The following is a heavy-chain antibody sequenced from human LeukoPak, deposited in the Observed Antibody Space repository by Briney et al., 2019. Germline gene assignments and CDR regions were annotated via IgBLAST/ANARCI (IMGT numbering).Heavy chain of an antibody. V-gene: IGHV3-7*03. CDR1: GFTFSSYW. CDR3: ARAAAAAGILFDY. CDR2: IKQDGSEK. Sequence: GGSLRLSCAASGFTFSSYWMSWVRQAPGKGLEWVANIKQDGSEKYYVDSVKGRFTISRDNAKNSLYLQMNSLRAEDTAVYYCARAAAAAGILFDYWGQGTLVTVSS. D-gene: IGHD6-13*01. J-gene: IGHJ4*02.